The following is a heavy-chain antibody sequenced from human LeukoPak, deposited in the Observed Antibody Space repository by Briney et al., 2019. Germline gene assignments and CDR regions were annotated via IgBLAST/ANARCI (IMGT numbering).Heavy chain of an antibody. CDR2: IYYSGST. V-gene: IGHV4-61*01. CDR1: GYSISSGYY. D-gene: IGHD6-13*01. J-gene: IGHJ4*01. CDR3: AREVVAAPGTVDY. Sequence: KPSETLSLTCTVSGYSISSGYYWSWIRQPPGKGLEWIGYIYYSGSTNYNPSLKSRVTISVDTSKNQFSLKLSSVTAADTAVYYCAREVVAAPGTVDYWGQGTLVTVSP.